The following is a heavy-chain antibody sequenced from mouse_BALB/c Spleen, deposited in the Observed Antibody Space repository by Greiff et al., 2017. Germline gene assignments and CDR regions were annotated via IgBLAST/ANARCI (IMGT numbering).Heavy chain of an antibody. CDR3: ARSYYYAMDY. J-gene: IGHJ4*01. Sequence: VKLVESGAELAKPGASVKMSCKASGYTFTSYWMHWVKQRPGQGLEWIGYINPSTGYTEYNQKFKDKATLTADKSSSTAYMQLSSLTSEDSAVYYCARSYYYAMDYWGQGTSVTVSS. CDR1: GYTFTSYW. V-gene: IGHV1-7*01. CDR2: INPSTGYT.